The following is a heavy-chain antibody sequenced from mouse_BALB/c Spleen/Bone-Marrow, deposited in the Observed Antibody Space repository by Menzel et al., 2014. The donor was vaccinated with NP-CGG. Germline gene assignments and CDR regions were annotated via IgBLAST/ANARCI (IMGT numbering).Heavy chain of an antibody. D-gene: IGHD1-1*01. CDR2: ISDGGNYT. CDR1: GFTFXDYY. CDR3: ANYYGSTWFAY. J-gene: IGHJ3*01. V-gene: IGHV5-4*02. Sequence: EVQRVESGGGLVKPGGSLKLSCAASGFTFXDYYMYWVRQTPEKRLEWVATISDGGNYTYYPDSVKGRFTISRDNAKNNLYLQMSSLKSEDTAMYYCANYYGSTWFAYWGQGTLVTVSA.